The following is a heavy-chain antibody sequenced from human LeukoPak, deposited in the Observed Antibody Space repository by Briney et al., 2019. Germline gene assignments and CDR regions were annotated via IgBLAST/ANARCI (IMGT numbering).Heavy chain of an antibody. CDR2: INHSGST. CDR1: GGSFSGYY. V-gene: IGHV4-34*01. Sequence: SETLSFTCAVYGGSFSGYYWSWIRQPPGKGLEWIGEINHSGSTNYNPSLKSRVTISVDTSKNQFSLKLSSVTAADTAVYYCARGLIRWGGWNTEGRSWFDPWGQGTLVTVSS. J-gene: IGHJ5*02. D-gene: IGHD1/OR15-1a*01. CDR3: ARGLIRWGGWNTEGRSWFDP.